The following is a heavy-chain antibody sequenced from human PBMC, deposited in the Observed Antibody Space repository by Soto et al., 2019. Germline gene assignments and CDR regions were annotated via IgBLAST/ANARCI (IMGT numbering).Heavy chain of an antibody. J-gene: IGHJ5*02. D-gene: IGHD6-6*01. Sequence: SETLSLTCTVSGGSISSYYWSWIRQPPGKGLEWIGYIYYSGSTNYNPSLKSRVTISVDTSKNQFSLKLSSVTAADTAVYYCARSYSSYLFDGFDPWGQGTLVTVSS. CDR3: ARSYSSYLFDGFDP. CDR2: IYYSGST. CDR1: GGSISSYY. V-gene: IGHV4-59*01.